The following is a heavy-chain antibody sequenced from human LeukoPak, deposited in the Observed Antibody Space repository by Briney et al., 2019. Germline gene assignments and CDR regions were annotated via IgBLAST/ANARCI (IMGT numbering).Heavy chain of an antibody. CDR3: AKGQQLVPRYLFDY. CDR2: ISYDGSNK. Sequence: GGSLRLSCAASGFTFSSYAMHWVRQAPGKGLEWVAVISYDGSNKYYADSAKGRFTISRDNSKNTLYLQMNSLRAEDTAVYYCAKGQQLVPRYLFDYWGQGTLVTVSS. J-gene: IGHJ4*02. CDR1: GFTFSSYA. V-gene: IGHV3-30-3*01. D-gene: IGHD6-13*01.